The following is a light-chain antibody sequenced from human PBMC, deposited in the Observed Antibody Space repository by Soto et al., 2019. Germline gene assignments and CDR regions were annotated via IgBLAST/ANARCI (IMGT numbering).Light chain of an antibody. J-gene: IGLJ2*01. CDR1: GGSIASNY. V-gene: IGLV6-57*02. Sequence: NFMLAQPQSVSASPGKTITISCTGSGGSIASNYVQWYQQRQGSAPTTVIYEDDQRPSGVPDRFSGSIDSSSNSASLSISGLRTEDEADYYCQSYDSTNFVVFGGGTKVTVL. CDR3: QSYDSTNFVV. CDR2: EDD.